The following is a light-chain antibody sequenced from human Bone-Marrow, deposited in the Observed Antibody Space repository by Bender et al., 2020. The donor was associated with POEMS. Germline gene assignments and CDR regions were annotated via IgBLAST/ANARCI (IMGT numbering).Light chain of an antibody. CDR3: QVWGSSTDLP. J-gene: IGLJ3*02. V-gene: IGLV3-21*02. Sequence: SFVLTQTPSVSVAPGQTARITCGGNNIGITTVHWYQQKPGQAPVLVVYDDSDRPSGIPERFSGSNSGNTATLTISRVEAGDEADYYCQVWGSSTDLPFGGGTKLTVL. CDR2: DDS. CDR1: NIGITT.